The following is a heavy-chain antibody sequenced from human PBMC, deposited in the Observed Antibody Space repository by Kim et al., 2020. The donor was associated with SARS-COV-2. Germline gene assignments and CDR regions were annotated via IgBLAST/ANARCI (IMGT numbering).Heavy chain of an antibody. Sequence: GGSLRLSCAASGFTFSDYYMSWIRQAPGKGLEWLSSISSRSVYTSHADSVKGRFTISRDNAKNSLYLQMNSLRAEDTAVYYCARGGREDSLEPSYYYAMDVFGPGTTVTVSS. CDR3: ARGGREDSLEPSYYYAMDV. CDR2: ISSRSVYT. J-gene: IGHJ6*02. V-gene: IGHV3-11*06. D-gene: IGHD1-1*01. CDR1: GFTFSDYY.